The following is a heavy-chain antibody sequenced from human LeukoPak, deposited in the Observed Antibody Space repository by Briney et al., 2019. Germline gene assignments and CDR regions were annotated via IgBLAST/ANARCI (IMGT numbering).Heavy chain of an antibody. J-gene: IGHJ6*04. D-gene: IGHD3-10*01. CDR3: ATGLWFGKYLDV. V-gene: IGHV3-23*01. Sequence: GGSLRLSCAASGFTFSSYGMSWVRQAPGKGLEWVSAISGSGGSTYYADSVKGRFTISRDNSKNTLYLQMNSLRAEDTAVYYCATGLWFGKYLDVWGKGTTVTISS. CDR2: ISGSGGST. CDR1: GFTFSSYG.